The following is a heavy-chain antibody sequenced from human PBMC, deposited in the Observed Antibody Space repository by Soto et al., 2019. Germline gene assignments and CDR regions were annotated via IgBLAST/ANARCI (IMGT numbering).Heavy chain of an antibody. Sequence: SSGKVSCKASAGTFSRYAISWVRQGPGEGLEWMGGIIPIFGTANYAQKFKGRVTITADESTSTAYMELSSLRSEDTAVYHCARGVSSGWYEGDWFDPWGQGTLVTVSS. CDR1: AGTFSRYA. CDR2: IIPIFGTA. J-gene: IGHJ5*02. D-gene: IGHD6-19*01. V-gene: IGHV1-69*13. CDR3: ARGVSSGWYEGDWFDP.